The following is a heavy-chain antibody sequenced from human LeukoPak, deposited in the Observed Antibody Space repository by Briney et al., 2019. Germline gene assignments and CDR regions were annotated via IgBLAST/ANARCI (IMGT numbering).Heavy chain of an antibody. Sequence: GASVKVSCKASGYTFTSYDINWVRQATGQGLEWMGWMNPNSGNTGYAQKFQGRVTMTRNTSISTAYMELRSLRSEDTAVYYCARRGIVIRGFMIGFHKEAYYFDYWGQGILVTVSS. CDR1: GYTFTSYD. J-gene: IGHJ4*02. D-gene: IGHD3-10*01. CDR2: MNPNSGNT. V-gene: IGHV1-8*01. CDR3: ARRGIVIRGFMIGFHKEAYYFDY.